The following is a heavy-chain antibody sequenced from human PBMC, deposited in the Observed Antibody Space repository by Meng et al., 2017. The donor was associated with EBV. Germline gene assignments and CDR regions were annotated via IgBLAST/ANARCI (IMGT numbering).Heavy chain of an antibody. J-gene: IGHJ4*02. CDR1: GYTFTSYY. CDR2: IIPAGGNT. D-gene: IGHD1/OR15-1a*01. Sequence: QVQLVQSGAEVKKPGASVKVSGKASGYTFTSYYLHWGRQAPGQGLEWMGIIIPAGGNTNYAQKFRGRFTMTRDTSTSTVYMDLSILTSEDTAVYYCVRELVGGTFDYWGQGTLVTVSS. CDR3: VRELVGGTFDY. V-gene: IGHV1-46*01.